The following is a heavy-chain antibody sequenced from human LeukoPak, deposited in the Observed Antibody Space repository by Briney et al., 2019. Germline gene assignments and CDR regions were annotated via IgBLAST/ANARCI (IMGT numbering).Heavy chain of an antibody. CDR1: GGSFSGYY. D-gene: IGHD5-18*01. CDR2: INHSGST. J-gene: IGHJ4*02. Sequence: SETLSLTCAVYGGSFSGYYWSWIRQPPGKGLEWIGEINHSGSTYYNPSLKSRVTISVDRSKNQFSLKLSSVTAADTAVYYCARVGTAMAFDYWGQGTLVTVSS. V-gene: IGHV4-34*01. CDR3: ARVGTAMAFDY.